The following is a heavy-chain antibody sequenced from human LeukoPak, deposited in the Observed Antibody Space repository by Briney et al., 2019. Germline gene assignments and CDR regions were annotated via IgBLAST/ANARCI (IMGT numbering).Heavy chain of an antibody. CDR2: IPILGIA. Sequence: IPILGIANYAQKFQGRVTITADKSTSTAYMELSSLRSEDTAVYYCARDGYYYDSSGYNYWGQGTLVTVSS. CDR3: ARDGYYYDSSGYNY. D-gene: IGHD3-22*01. J-gene: IGHJ4*02. V-gene: IGHV1-69*04.